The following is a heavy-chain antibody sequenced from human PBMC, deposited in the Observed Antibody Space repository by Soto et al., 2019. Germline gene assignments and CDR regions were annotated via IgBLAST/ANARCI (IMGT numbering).Heavy chain of an antibody. Sequence: PSETLSLTCTVSGGSISSSSYYWGWIRQPPGKGLEWIGSIYYSGSTYYNPSLKSRVTISVDTSKNQFSLKLSTVTAADTAVYYCARLNCCGYCYYASGVPRFYYYGMDVWGQGTTVTVSS. CDR2: IYYSGST. J-gene: IGHJ6*02. CDR1: GGSISSSSYY. V-gene: IGHV4-39*01. CDR3: ARLNCCGYCYYASGVPRFYYYGMDV. D-gene: IGHD2-21*02.